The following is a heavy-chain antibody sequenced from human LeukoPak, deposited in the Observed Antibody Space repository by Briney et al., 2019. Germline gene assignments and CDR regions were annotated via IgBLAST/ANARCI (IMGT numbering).Heavy chain of an antibody. CDR2: TSYDGSNK. CDR3: ARGDYSNYVGYYYGMDV. Sequence: GGSLRLSCAASGFTFSSYAMHWVRQAPGKGLEWVAVTSYDGSNKYYADSVKGRFTISRDNSKNTLYLQMNSLRAEDTAVYYCARGDYSNYVGYYYGMDVWGQGTTVTVSS. V-gene: IGHV3-30-3*01. J-gene: IGHJ6*02. D-gene: IGHD4-11*01. CDR1: GFTFSSYA.